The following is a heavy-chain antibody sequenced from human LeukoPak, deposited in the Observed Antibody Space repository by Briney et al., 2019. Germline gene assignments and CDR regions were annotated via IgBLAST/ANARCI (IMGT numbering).Heavy chain of an antibody. V-gene: IGHV1-18*01. CDR3: ARMSTSSFWWFDP. CDR1: GGTFSSYA. J-gene: IGHJ5*02. D-gene: IGHD2-2*01. Sequence: ASVKVSCKASGGTFSSYAISWVRQAPGQGLEWMGWISAYNGNTNYAQKLQGRVTMTTDTSTSTAYMELRSLRSDDTAVYYCARMSTSSFWWFDPWGQGTLVTVSS. CDR2: ISAYNGNT.